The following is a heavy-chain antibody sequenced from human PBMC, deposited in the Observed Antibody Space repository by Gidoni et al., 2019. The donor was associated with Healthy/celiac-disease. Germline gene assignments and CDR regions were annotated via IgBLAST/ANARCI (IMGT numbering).Heavy chain of an antibody. J-gene: IGHJ6*03. V-gene: IGHV4-39*01. CDR1: GGSISSSSYY. Sequence: QLQLQESGPGLVKPSETLSLTCTVSGGSISSSSYYWGWIRQPPGKGLEWIGSIYYSGSTYYNPSLKSRVTISVDTSKNQFSLKLSSVTAADTAVYYCARLNYGDYPLRYYYMDVWGKGTTVTVSS. D-gene: IGHD4-17*01. CDR3: ARLNYGDYPLRYYYMDV. CDR2: IYYSGST.